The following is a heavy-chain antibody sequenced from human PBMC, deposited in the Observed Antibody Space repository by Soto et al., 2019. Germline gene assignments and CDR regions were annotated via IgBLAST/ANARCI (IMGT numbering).Heavy chain of an antibody. CDR3: ASVKRAWVAVAGTVPWFDP. CDR1: GFTFTSYG. D-gene: IGHD6-19*01. Sequence: SLRLSCAASGFTFTSYGMHWVRQAPGKGLEWMALILHDGSAEYYADSVKGRFTISRDDSKNTLYLQMNSLRAEDTAVYYCASVKRAWVAVAGTVPWFDPWGQGTLVTVSS. CDR2: ILHDGSAE. J-gene: IGHJ5*02. V-gene: IGHV3-30*03.